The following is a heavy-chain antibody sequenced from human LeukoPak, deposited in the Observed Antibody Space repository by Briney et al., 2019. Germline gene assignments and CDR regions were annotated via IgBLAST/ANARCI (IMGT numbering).Heavy chain of an antibody. CDR2: INSEGSTI. CDR1: GFTFSSYA. CDR3: ARAGSWRFDY. D-gene: IGHD6-13*01. J-gene: IGHJ4*02. Sequence: GRSLRLSCAASGFTFSSYAMHWVRQVPGKGLVWVSRINSEGSTINYADSVKGRFTISRDNAKNTLYLQMNSLRAEDTAVYYCARAGSWRFDYWGLGTLVTVSS. V-gene: IGHV3-74*01.